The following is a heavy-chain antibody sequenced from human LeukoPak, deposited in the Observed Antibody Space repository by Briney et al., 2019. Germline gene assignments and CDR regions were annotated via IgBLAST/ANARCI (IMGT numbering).Heavy chain of an antibody. CDR1: GFTFSSYA. CDR3: AKGTWELLRFYDY. D-gene: IGHD1-26*01. Sequence: TGGSLRLSCAASGFTFSSYAMSWVRQAPGEGLEWVSAISGSGGSTYYADSVKGRFTISRDNSKNTLYLQMNSLRAEDTAVYYCAKGTWELLRFYDYWGQGTLVTVSS. J-gene: IGHJ4*02. V-gene: IGHV3-23*01. CDR2: ISGSGGST.